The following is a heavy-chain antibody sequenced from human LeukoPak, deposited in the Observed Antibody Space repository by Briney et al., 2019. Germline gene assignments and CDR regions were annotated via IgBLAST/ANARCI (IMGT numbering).Heavy chain of an antibody. J-gene: IGHJ4*02. D-gene: IGHD6-19*01. Sequence: KPSETLSLTCTVSGGSISSSSYHWGWIRQPPGKGLEWIGSIYYSGSTYYNPSLKSRVTISVDTSKNQFSLKLSSVTAADTAVYYCARLKTVAGTFDYWGQGTLVTVSS. CDR1: GGSISSSSYH. V-gene: IGHV4-39*01. CDR2: IYYSGST. CDR3: ARLKTVAGTFDY.